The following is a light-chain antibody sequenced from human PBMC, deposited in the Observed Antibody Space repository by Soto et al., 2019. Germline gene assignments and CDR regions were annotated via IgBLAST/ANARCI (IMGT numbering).Light chain of an antibody. CDR3: LQYNNWPPLFT. J-gene: IGKJ3*01. CDR2: GAS. V-gene: IGKV3-15*01. CDR1: QSVSSN. Sequence: EILMTQSPATVSVSPGERATLSCRASQSVSSNLVWYQQKPGQAPRLLIYGASTRATGIPARFSGSGSGTDFTLTINSLQSEDFAFYYCLQYNNWPPLFTFRPGTKVDLK.